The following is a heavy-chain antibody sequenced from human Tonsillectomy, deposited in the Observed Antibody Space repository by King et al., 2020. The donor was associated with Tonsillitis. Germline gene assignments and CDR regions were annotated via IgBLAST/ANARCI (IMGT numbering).Heavy chain of an antibody. CDR3: AGASGGSSAWGMKY. Sequence: VQLVEPGGGLVQPGGSLRLSCAASGFTFSSSAMTWVRQAPGKGLEWVSIIYSGGSTTYYADSVKGRFIISKDHSENTLYLQMNSLRAEDTAIYYCAGASGGSSAWGMKYWGQGTLVTVSS. CDR2: IYSGGSTT. J-gene: IGHJ4*02. CDR1: GFTFSSSA. D-gene: IGHD2-8*02. V-gene: IGHV3-23*03.